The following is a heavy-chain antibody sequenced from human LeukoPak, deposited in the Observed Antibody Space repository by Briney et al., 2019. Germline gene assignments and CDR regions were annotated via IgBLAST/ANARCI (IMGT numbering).Heavy chain of an antibody. CDR1: GGSFSGYY. V-gene: IGHV4-34*01. D-gene: IGHD3-22*01. CDR2: INHSGST. CDR3: ARGHYYDSSGYYGY. Sequence: SETLSLTCAVYGGSFSGYYWSWIRQPPGKGLEWIGEINHSGSTNYNPSLKSRATISVDTSKNQFSLKLSSVTAADTAVYYCARGHYYDSSGYYGYWGQGTLVTVSS. J-gene: IGHJ4*02.